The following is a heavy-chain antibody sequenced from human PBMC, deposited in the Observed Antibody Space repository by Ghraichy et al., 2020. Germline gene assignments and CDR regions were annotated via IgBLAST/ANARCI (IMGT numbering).Heavy chain of an antibody. V-gene: IGHV3-23*01. CDR3: AKMEVWEAAGYFDY. Sequence: GGSLRLSCAASGFTFSSYAMSWVRQAPGKGLEWVSAISGSGGSTYYADSVKGRFTISRDNSKTTLYLQMNSLRAEDTAVYYWAKMEVWEAAGYFDYWGQGTLVTVSS. CDR2: ISGSGGST. D-gene: IGHD6-13*01. CDR1: GFTFSSYA. J-gene: IGHJ4*02.